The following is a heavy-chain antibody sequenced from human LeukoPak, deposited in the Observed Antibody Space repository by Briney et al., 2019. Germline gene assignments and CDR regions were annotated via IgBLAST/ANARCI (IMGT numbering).Heavy chain of an antibody. D-gene: IGHD3-16*01. CDR3: AKNRGYDWGPGDY. Sequence: GGSLRLSCAASGFTFSSYAMSWVRQAPGKGLEWVSLITGSGNDTYYADSVKGRFTISRDNSKNTLSLQMNRLRAEDTAVYFCAKNRGYDWGPGDYWGQGTLVTVSS. CDR2: ITGSGNDT. CDR1: GFTFSSYA. J-gene: IGHJ4*02. V-gene: IGHV3-23*01.